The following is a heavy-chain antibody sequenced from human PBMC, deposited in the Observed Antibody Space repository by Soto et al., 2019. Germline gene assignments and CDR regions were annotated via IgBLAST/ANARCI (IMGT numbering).Heavy chain of an antibody. D-gene: IGHD3-10*01. Sequence: PGGSLRLSCAASGFTFSSYGMHWVRQAPGKGLEWVAVIWYDGSNKYYADSVKGRFTISRDNSKNTLYLQMNSLRAEDTAVYYCARESGSGERYYYYGMDVWGQGTTVTVSS. J-gene: IGHJ6*02. CDR2: IWYDGSNK. CDR3: ARESGSGERYYYYGMDV. CDR1: GFTFSSYG. V-gene: IGHV3-33*01.